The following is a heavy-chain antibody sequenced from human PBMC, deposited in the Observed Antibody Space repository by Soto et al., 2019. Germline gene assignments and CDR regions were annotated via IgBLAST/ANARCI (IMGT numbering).Heavy chain of an antibody. V-gene: IGHV3-9*02. CDR1: GFIADDYA. D-gene: IGHD4-17*01. J-gene: IGHJ4*02. Sequence: EVQLVESGGGLVQPGRSLRLSCVASGFIADDYAMHWVRQAPGKGLEWVSGISSNSATRNYADSVKGRFTISRGNAKNSLFLQMNRRGPEDQAFYYCVNDMKWGGMTTSDYFASWGQGTRVTVSS. CDR3: VNDMKWGGMTTSDYFAS. CDR2: ISSNSATR.